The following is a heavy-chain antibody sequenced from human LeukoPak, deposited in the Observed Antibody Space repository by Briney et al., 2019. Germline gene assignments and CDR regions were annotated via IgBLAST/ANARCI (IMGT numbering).Heavy chain of an antibody. CDR3: AREGIAVAGGGD. V-gene: IGHV4-39*07. CDR1: GGSISSSSYY. CDR2: IYYSGST. Sequence: PSETLSLTCTVSGGSISSSSYYWGWIRQPPGKGLEWIGSIYYSGSTYYNPSLKSRVTISVDTSKNQFSLKLSSVTAADTAVYYCAREGIAVAGGGDWGQGTLVTVSS. D-gene: IGHD6-19*01. J-gene: IGHJ4*02.